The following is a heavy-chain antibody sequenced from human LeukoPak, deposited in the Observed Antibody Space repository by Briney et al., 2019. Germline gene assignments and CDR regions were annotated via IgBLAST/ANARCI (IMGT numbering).Heavy chain of an antibody. CDR2: IYYSGST. CDR3: ARRYCSGGSCYSDNWFDP. V-gene: IGHV4-39*01. D-gene: IGHD2-15*01. J-gene: IGHJ5*02. Sequence: PSETLSLTCTVSGGSISSSSYYWGWILQPPGKGLEWIGSIYYSGSTYYNPSLKSRVTISVDTSKNQFSLKLSSVTAADTAVYYCARRYCSGGSCYSDNWFDPWGQGTLVTVSS. CDR1: GGSISSSSYY.